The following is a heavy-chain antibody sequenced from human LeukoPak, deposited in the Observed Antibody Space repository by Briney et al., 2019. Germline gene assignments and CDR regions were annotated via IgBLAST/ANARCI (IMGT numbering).Heavy chain of an antibody. CDR3: AKEDYDILTGFDY. V-gene: IGHV3-30*18. CDR1: GFTFSSYG. Sequence: PGGSLRLSCAASGFTFSSYGMHWVRQAPGKGLEWVAVISYDGSNKYYADSVKGRFTISRDNSKNTLYLQMNSLRAEDTAVYYCAKEDYDILTGFDYWGQGTLVTVSS. J-gene: IGHJ4*02. CDR2: ISYDGSNK. D-gene: IGHD3-9*01.